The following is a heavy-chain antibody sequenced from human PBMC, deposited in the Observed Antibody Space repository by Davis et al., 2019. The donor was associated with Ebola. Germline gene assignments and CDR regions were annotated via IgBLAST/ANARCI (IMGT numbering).Heavy chain of an antibody. D-gene: IGHD2-15*01. Sequence: ASVKVSCKASGYTFTSYYMHWVRQAPGQGLEWMGIINTSGGSTSYAQKFQGRVTMTSDTSTSTVYMELSSLRSEDTAVYYCAREVVVVVAATPVTFYYYGMDVWGQGTTVTVSS. CDR1: GYTFTSYY. CDR3: AREVVVVVAATPVTFYYYGMDV. CDR2: INTSGGST. V-gene: IGHV1-46*01. J-gene: IGHJ6*02.